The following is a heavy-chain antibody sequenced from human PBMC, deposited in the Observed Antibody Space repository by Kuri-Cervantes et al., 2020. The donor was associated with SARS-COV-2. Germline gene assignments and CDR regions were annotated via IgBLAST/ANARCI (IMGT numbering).Heavy chain of an antibody. CDR3: AKDMGTIFGVVIGSGYGMDV. J-gene: IGHJ6*02. Sequence: GESLKISCAASGFTFSSYSMNWVRQAPGKGLEWVSCISSSSSTIYYADSVKGRFTISRDNAKNSLYLQMNSLRAEDTALYYCAKDMGTIFGVVIGSGYGMDVWGQGTTVTASS. CDR1: GFTFSSYS. D-gene: IGHD3-3*01. CDR2: ISSSSSTI. V-gene: IGHV3-48*04.